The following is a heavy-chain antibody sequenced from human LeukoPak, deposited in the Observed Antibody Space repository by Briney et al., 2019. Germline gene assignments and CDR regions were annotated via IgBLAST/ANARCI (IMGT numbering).Heavy chain of an antibody. CDR2: ISYDGIDK. D-gene: IGHD2-15*01. CDR1: GFTFSSYA. J-gene: IGHJ5*02. Sequence: GGSLRLSCAASGFTFSSYAMHWVRQTPGKGLEWVAVISYDGIDKYYADSVKGRFTISRDNAKNTLYLQMNSLRAEDTAVYYCARESCSGGSCYPDPWGQGTLVTVSS. CDR3: ARESCSGGSCYPDP. V-gene: IGHV3-33*08.